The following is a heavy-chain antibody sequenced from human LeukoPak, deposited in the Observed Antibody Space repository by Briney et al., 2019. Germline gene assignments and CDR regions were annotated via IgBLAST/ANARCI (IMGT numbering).Heavy chain of an antibody. V-gene: IGHV3-43*02. CDR2: ISGDGGST. Sequence: GGSLRLSCAASGFTFDDYAMHWVRQAPGKGLEWVSLISGDGGSTYYADSVKGRFTISRDNSKNSLYLQMNSLRAEDTAVYYCARVFDYWGQRTLVTVSS. J-gene: IGHJ4*02. CDR3: ARVFDY. CDR1: GFTFDDYA.